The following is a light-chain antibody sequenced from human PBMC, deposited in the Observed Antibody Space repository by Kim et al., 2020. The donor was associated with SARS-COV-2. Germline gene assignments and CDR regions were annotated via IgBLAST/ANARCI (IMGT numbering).Light chain of an antibody. CDR2: DVS. CDR3: CSYRSDTTVV. V-gene: IGLV2-14*03. J-gene: IGLJ2*01. CDR1: SSDVGRYNY. Sequence: QSALTQPASVSGSPGQPITISCTGTSSDVGRYNYVSWYQQYPGKPPKLIVYDVSARPSGVSNRFYGSKSGNTASLTISGLQTEDEADYYCCSYRSDTTVVFGGGTKVTVL.